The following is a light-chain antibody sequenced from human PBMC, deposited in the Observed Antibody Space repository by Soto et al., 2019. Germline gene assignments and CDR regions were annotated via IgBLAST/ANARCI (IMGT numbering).Light chain of an antibody. CDR1: QDIRSE. CDR2: GAS. J-gene: IGKJ3*01. Sequence: IQMTQSPSSLSASVGDRVTFICRASQDIRSELSWFQQKPGRPPKLLIYGASILQSGVPSRFSGSGSGTDFTLTIDSLQSEDFATYYCLQDNNYPRTFGPGTKVQVK. V-gene: IGKV1-6*01. CDR3: LQDNNYPRT.